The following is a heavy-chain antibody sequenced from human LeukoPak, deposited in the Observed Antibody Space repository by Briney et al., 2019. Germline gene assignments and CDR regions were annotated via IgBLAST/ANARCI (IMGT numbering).Heavy chain of an antibody. CDR3: ARDRQTYYYDSSGYYLDY. V-gene: IGHV1-46*01. CDR1: GYTFTSYY. J-gene: IGHJ4*02. D-gene: IGHD3-22*01. CDR2: INPSGGST. Sequence: ASVKVSCTASGYTFTSYYMHWVRQAPGQGLEWMGIINPSGGSTSYAQKFQGRVTMTRDTSTSTVYMELSSLRSEDTAVYYCARDRQTYYYDSSGYYLDYWGQGTLVTGSS.